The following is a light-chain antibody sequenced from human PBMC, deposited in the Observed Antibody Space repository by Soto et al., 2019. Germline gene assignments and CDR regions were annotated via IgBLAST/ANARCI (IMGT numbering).Light chain of an antibody. CDR3: QKYNSAPRT. CDR1: QGISNY. J-gene: IGKJ1*01. CDR2: AAS. V-gene: IGKV1-27*01. Sequence: DIQMTQSPSSLSASVGDRVTITCRANQGISNYLAWYQQNPGKVPKLLIYAASTLQSGVPSRFSGSGSGTDFTLTISSLQPEDVATYYCQKYNSAPRTFGQGTKVEIK.